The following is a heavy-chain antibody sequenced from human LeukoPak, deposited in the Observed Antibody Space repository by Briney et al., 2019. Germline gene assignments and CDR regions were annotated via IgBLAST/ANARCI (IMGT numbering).Heavy chain of an antibody. CDR2: INPSGGAI. Sequence: ASVKVSCKASGYILTNCYMHWVRQAPGQGLEWMGMINPSGGAISNAQKFQGRVTMTRDTSSSTGYMELSSLRSEDTAVYYCAILRYANNWVGPWGQGTLVTVSS. CDR1: GYILTNCY. J-gene: IGHJ5*02. V-gene: IGHV1-46*01. D-gene: IGHD3-16*01. CDR3: AILRYANNWVGP.